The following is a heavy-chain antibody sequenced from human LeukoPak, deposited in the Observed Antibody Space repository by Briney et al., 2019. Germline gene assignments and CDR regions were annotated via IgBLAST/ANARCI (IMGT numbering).Heavy chain of an antibody. J-gene: IGHJ4*02. V-gene: IGHV1-18*01. D-gene: IGHD2-2*01. Sequence: ASVKVSCKASGYTFTSYGISWVRQAPGQGLEWMGWIGAYNGNTNYAQKLQGRVTMTTDTSTSTAYMELRSLRSDDTAVYYCARDEVPAGSELPSDYWGQGTLVTVSS. CDR1: GYTFTSYG. CDR3: ARDEVPAGSELPSDY. CDR2: IGAYNGNT.